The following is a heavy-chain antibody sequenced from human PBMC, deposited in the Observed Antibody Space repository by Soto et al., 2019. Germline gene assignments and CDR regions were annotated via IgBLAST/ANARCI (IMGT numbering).Heavy chain of an antibody. Sequence: QVQLVESGGGVVQPGRSLRLSCAASGFNFSSYGMHWVRQAPGKGLEWVAVISYDGSNKYYAYSVKGRFTISRDNSKNTLYLQMNSLRAEDTAVYYCAKDEGYSSSPAYYYYYGMDVWGPGTTVTVSS. CDR1: GFNFSSYG. CDR2: ISYDGSNK. CDR3: AKDEGYSSSPAYYYYYGMDV. V-gene: IGHV3-30*18. D-gene: IGHD6-6*01. J-gene: IGHJ6*02.